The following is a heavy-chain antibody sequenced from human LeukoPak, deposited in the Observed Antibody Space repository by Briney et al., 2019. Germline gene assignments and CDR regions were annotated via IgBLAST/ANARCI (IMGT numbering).Heavy chain of an antibody. CDR2: ISYNGGNR. CDR3: AKGPLYGDYDEYVADY. Sequence: PGGSLRLSCAASGFTFRSYDMHWVRQAPGKGLKWVAVISYNGGNRYYADSVKGRFTISRDNSKNTMFLLMKSLRVEDTAVYYCAKGPLYGDYDEYVADYWGQGTLVTVSS. D-gene: IGHD4-17*01. CDR1: GFTFRSYD. J-gene: IGHJ4*02. V-gene: IGHV3-30*18.